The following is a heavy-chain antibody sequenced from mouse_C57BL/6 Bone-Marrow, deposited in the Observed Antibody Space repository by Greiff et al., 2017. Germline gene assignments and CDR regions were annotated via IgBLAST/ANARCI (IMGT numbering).Heavy chain of an antibody. J-gene: IGHJ4*01. CDR3: ARDKTTMVTTYAMDY. D-gene: IGHD2-2*01. CDR2: ISDGGSYT. V-gene: IGHV5-4*01. Sequence: EVKLVESGGGLVKPGGSLKLSCAASEFTFSSYAMSWVRQTPEKRLEWVATISDGGSYTYYPDNVKGRFTISRDNAKNNLYLQMSHLKSEDTAMYYCARDKTTMVTTYAMDYWGQGTSVTVSS. CDR1: EFTFSSYA.